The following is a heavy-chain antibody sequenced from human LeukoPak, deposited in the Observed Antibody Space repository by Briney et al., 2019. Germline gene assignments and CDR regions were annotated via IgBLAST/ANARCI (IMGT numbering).Heavy chain of an antibody. CDR1: GFTFSSYS. V-gene: IGHV3-48*01. D-gene: IGHD3-22*01. J-gene: IGHJ3*02. Sequence: QPGGSLRLSCAASGFTFSSYSMNWVRQAPGKGLEWVSYISSSSSSTIYYADSVKGRFTISRDNAKNSLYLQMNSLRAEDTAVYYCARLDDSNSRRPENDAFDIWGQGTTVTVSS. CDR3: ARLDDSNSRRPENDAFDI. CDR2: ISSSSSSTI.